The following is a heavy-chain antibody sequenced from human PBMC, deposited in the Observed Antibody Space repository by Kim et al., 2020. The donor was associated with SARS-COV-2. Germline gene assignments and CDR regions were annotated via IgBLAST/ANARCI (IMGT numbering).Heavy chain of an antibody. J-gene: IGHJ3*02. CDR3: AREYSSSWYGGGAFDI. D-gene: IGHD6-13*01. CDR1: GFTFSSYG. CDR2: ISYDGSNK. Sequence: GSLRLSCAASGFTFSSYGMHWVRQAPGKGLEGVAVISYDGSNKYYADSVKGRFTISRDNSKNTLYLQMNSLRAEDTAVYYCAREYSSSWYGGGAFDIWGQGTMVTVSS. V-gene: IGHV3-33*05.